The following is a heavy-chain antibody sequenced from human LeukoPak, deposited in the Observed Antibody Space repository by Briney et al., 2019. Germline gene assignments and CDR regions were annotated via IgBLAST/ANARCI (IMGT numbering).Heavy chain of an antibody. V-gene: IGHV1-69*04. CDR1: GGTFSSYA. J-gene: IGHJ3*02. CDR2: IIPILGIA. CDR3: ATRKYYYDSSGYYRLLGAFDI. D-gene: IGHD3-22*01. Sequence: ASVKVSCKASGGTFSSYAISWVRQAPGQGLEWMGRIIPILGIANYAQKFQGRVTITADRSTSTTYMELSSLRSEDTAVYYCATRKYYYDSSGYYRLLGAFDIWGQGTMVTVSS.